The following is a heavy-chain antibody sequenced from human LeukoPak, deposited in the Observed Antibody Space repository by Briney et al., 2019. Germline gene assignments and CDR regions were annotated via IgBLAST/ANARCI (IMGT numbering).Heavy chain of an antibody. Sequence: GGSLRLSCAASGFTFGSYSMDWVRQAPTKGLEWVSSIYSSGRYIYYAYSVKGRFTISRDNAKNSLYLQMNSLRAEDTAVYYCARGGGSRDGLTTSFDYWGQGTVVTVSS. CDR2: IYSSGRYI. CDR3: ARGGGSRDGLTTSFDY. V-gene: IGHV3-21*01. D-gene: IGHD5-24*01. J-gene: IGHJ4*02. CDR1: GFTFGSYS.